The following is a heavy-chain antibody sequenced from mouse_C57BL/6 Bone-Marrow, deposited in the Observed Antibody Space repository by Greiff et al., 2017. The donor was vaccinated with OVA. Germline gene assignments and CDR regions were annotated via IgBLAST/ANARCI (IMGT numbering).Heavy chain of an antibody. D-gene: IGHD2-4*01. V-gene: IGHV3-6*01. J-gene: IGHJ2*01. CDR1: GYSITSGYY. CDR2: ISYDGSN. Sequence: EVQLQQSGPGLVKPSQSLSLTCSVTGYSITSGYYWNWIRQFPGNKLEWMGYISYDGSNNYNPSLKNRISITRDTSKNQFFLKLNSVTTEDTATYYCARAYDYDGYYFDYWGQGTTLTVSS. CDR3: ARAYDYDGYYFDY.